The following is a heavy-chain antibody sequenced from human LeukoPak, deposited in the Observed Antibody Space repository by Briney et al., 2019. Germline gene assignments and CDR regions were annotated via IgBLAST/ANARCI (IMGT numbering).Heavy chain of an antibody. D-gene: IGHD6-19*01. CDR1: GFTFNNYW. Sequence: QSGGSLRLSCAASGFTFNNYWMHWVRQAPGKGLVWVSRIDSDGSTTSYADSVKGRFTISRDNAKNSLYLQMNSLRAEDTAVYYCASQRYSSGSGYWGQGTLVTVSS. CDR2: IDSDGSTT. J-gene: IGHJ4*02. V-gene: IGHV3-74*01. CDR3: ASQRYSSGSGY.